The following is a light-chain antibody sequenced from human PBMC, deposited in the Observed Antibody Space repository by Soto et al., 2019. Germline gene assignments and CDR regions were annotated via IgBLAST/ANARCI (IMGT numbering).Light chain of an antibody. Sequence: QSVLTQPASVSGSPGQSITISCTGTSSDVGSYNYVSWYQQHPGKAPKLMIYEVSDRPSGISSRFSGSKSGNTASLTISGLQTEDEADYYCCSDTSSSTLFGTGTKVTVL. CDR2: EVS. V-gene: IGLV2-14*01. J-gene: IGLJ1*01. CDR3: CSDTSSSTL. CDR1: SSDVGSYNY.